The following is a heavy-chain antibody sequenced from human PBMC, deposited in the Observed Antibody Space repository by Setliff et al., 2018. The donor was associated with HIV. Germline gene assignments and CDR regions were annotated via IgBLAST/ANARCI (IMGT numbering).Heavy chain of an antibody. V-gene: IGHV1-2*02. Sequence: ASVKVSCKASGYTFTGYYMHWVRQAPGQGLEWMGWINPNSGGTTYAQKFQGRVAMTRDTSTSTVYMELSSLRSEDTAVYYCARNAGSYYGLDYWGQGSRVTVSS. D-gene: IGHD3-10*01. CDR2: INPNSGGT. J-gene: IGHJ4*02. CDR1: GYTFTGYY. CDR3: ARNAGSYYGLDY.